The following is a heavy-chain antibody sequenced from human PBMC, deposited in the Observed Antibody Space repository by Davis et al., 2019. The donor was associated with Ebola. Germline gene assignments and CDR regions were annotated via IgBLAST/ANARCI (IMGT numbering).Heavy chain of an antibody. CDR2: IRSKGYGGKT. CDR1: GFTFGDYA. J-gene: IGHJ6*02. CDR3: TRDLKQPPPSYYYGMDV. Sequence: GESLKISCTASGFTFGDYAMSWVRQAPGKGLEWVGFIRSKGYGGKTEYAASVKGRFTISRDDSKSIAYLQMNSLKTEDTAVYYCTRDLKQPPPSYYYGMDVWGQGTTVTVS. D-gene: IGHD6-13*01. V-gene: IGHV3-49*04.